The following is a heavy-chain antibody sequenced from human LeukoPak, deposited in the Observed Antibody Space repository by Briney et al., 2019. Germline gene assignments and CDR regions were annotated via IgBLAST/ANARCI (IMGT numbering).Heavy chain of an antibody. CDR3: ARSFRDFDWLFHLDY. D-gene: IGHD3-9*01. Sequence: QKLQGRVTMTTDTSTTTAYMELRSLRSDDTALYYCARSFRDFDWLFHLDYWGQGTLVTVSS. V-gene: IGHV1-18*01. J-gene: IGHJ4*02.